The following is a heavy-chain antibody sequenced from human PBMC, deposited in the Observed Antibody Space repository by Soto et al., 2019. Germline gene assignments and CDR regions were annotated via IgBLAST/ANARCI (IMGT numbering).Heavy chain of an antibody. J-gene: IGHJ4*01. V-gene: IGHV4-4*07. D-gene: IGHD6-13*01. Sequence: PSETLSLTCSVSGASISSFNWNWVRQPAGKGPEWVGRLNIAGTINYNPSLKSRITMSMDTSKNQISLHLRSVTAADTAIYYCARDRGEYTSSWFWYFSHWGHGPLVTVYS. CDR2: LNIAGTI. CDR3: ARDRGEYTSSWFWYFSH. CDR1: GASISSFN.